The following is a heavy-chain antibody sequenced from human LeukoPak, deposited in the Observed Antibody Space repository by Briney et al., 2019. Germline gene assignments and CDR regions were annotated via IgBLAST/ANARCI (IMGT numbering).Heavy chain of an antibody. V-gene: IGHV1-3*01. D-gene: IGHD3-10*01. CDR2: INAANGNT. CDR1: GYTFSNYT. Sequence: GALVKVSCKASGYTFSNYTMHWVRQAPGQRLEWMGWINAANGNTKYSRKFQDRVTIARDTSASTAYMELSSLTSEDTAVYYCARNRLPWFGEYVSWGQGTLVTVSS. J-gene: IGHJ5*02. CDR3: ARNRLPWFGEYVS.